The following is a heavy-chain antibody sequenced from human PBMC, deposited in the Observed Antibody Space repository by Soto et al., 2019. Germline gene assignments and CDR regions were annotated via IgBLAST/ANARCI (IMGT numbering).Heavy chain of an antibody. CDR3: ARGRRITMVRGAPYYYGMDV. J-gene: IGHJ6*02. V-gene: IGHV4-34*01. D-gene: IGHD3-10*01. CDR2: INHSGST. Sequence: PSETLSLTCAVYGGSFGGYYWSWIRQPPGKGLEWIGEINHSGSTNYNPSLKSRVTISVDTSKNQFSLKLSSVTAADTAVYYCARGRRITMVRGAPYYYGMDVWGQGTTVTVSS. CDR1: GGSFGGYY.